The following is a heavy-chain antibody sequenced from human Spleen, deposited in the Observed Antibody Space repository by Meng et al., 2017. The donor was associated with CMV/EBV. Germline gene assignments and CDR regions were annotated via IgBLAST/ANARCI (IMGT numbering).Heavy chain of an antibody. J-gene: IGHJ4*02. D-gene: IGHD3-16*01. Sequence: ASVKVSCKASGYTFSDYYIHWVRQAPGQGLEWMGWINPHSGGTNYAQKFQGRVTMTRDTAISTAYMDVIRLTSDDTAVFYCATGYEYDDYFFDYWGQGTLVTVSS. CDR3: ATGYEYDDYFFDY. CDR2: INPHSGGT. V-gene: IGHV1-2*02. CDR1: GYTFSDYY.